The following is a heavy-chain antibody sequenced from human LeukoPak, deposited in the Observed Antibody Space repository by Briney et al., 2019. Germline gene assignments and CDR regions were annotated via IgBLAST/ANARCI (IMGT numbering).Heavy chain of an antibody. D-gene: IGHD3-22*01. J-gene: IGHJ4*02. V-gene: IGHV4-39*01. CDR1: GGSISSSSYY. Sequence: SETLSLTCTVSGGSISSSSYYWGWIRQPPGKGLEWIGSIYYSGSTYYNPSLKSRVTISVDTSKNQFSLKLSSVTAADTAVYYCARYYDSSGYSRFDYWGQGTLVTVSS. CDR3: ARYYDSSGYSRFDY. CDR2: IYYSGST.